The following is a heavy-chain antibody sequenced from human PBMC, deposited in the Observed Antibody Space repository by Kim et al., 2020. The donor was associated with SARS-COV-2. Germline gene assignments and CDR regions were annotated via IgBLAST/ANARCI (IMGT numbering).Heavy chain of an antibody. CDR3: AREDTGYYGSGSLGY. V-gene: IGHV1-18*01. Sequence: ASVKVSCKASGYTFTSYGISWVRQAPGQGLEWMGWISAYNGNTNYAQKLQGRVTMTTDTSTSTAYMELRSLRSDDTAVYYCAREDTGYYGSGSLGYWGQGTLVTVSS. D-gene: IGHD3-10*01. J-gene: IGHJ4*02. CDR2: ISAYNGNT. CDR1: GYTFTSYG.